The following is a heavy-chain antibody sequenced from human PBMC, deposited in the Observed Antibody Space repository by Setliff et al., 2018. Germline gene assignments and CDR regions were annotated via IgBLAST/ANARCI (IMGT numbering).Heavy chain of an antibody. J-gene: IGHJ4*02. V-gene: IGHV3-7*01. CDR2: IKQDGSEK. Sequence: GGSLRLSCAASGFTFNNFAMHWVRQAPGKGLEWVANIKQDGSEKYYVDSVKGRFTISRDNAKNSLYLQMNSLRAEDTAVYYCAGPSFDYWGQGTLVTVSS. CDR3: AGPSFDY. CDR1: GFTFNNFA.